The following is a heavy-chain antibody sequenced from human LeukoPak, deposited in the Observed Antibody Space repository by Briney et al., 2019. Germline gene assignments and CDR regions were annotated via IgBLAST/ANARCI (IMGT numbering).Heavy chain of an antibody. V-gene: IGHV4-4*07. J-gene: IGHJ4*02. CDR2: IYTSGTT. CDR1: GGSISGYY. CDR3: ARANDYGDYDRPFDY. Sequence: SETLSLTCPVSGGSISGYYWSWIRQPAGEGLGWIGHIYTSGTTTYNPSLRSRVTMSVDTSKNQFSLKLSSVTAADTAVYYCARANDYGDYDRPFDYWGQGTLVTVS. D-gene: IGHD4-17*01.